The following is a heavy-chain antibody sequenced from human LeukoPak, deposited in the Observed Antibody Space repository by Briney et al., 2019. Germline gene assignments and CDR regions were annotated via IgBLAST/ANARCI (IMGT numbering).Heavy chain of an antibody. CDR3: ARAAVLIWFGELFVDY. J-gene: IGHJ4*02. Sequence: ASVKVSCKASGYTFTSYGISWVRQAPGQGLEWMGWISAYNGNTNYAQKLQGRVTMTTDTSTSTAYMELRSLRSDDTAVYYCARAAVLIWFGELFVDYWGQGTLVTVSS. CDR2: ISAYNGNT. V-gene: IGHV1-18*01. CDR1: GYTFTSYG. D-gene: IGHD3-10*01.